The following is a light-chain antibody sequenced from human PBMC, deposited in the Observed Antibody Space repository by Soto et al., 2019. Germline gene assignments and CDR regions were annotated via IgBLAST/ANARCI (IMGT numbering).Light chain of an antibody. CDR2: DAS. V-gene: IGKV3-20*01. Sequence: EIVLAQSPSSLSLSPWERSILSCRASQSVSISLAWYQQKPGQAPRLLIYDASNRATGVPDRFSGDGSGTDFTLTISRLEPEDYAVYYCHQYDGSPITFGQGTRL. J-gene: IGKJ5*01. CDR3: HQYDGSPIT. CDR1: QSVSIS.